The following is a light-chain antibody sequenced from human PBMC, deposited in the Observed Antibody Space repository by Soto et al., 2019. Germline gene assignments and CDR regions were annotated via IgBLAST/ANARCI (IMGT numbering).Light chain of an antibody. CDR2: DAS. J-gene: IGKJ1*01. CDR1: QSISSW. CDR3: QQYNSYPWT. V-gene: IGKV1-5*01. Sequence: DIQISQSPSTLTTYAGDKVTITCRASQSISSWLAWYQQKPGKAPKLLIYDASSLESGVPSRFSGSGSGTEFTLTISGLLPEDFATYYCQQYNSYPWTFGQGTKV.